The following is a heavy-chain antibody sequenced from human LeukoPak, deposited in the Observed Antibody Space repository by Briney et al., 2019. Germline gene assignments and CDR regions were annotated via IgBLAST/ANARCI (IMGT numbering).Heavy chain of an antibody. Sequence: GGSLRLSCAASGFTFSNYGMHWVRQAPGKGLEWVATISGSGSNTYYADSVKGRFMISRDNSKNTLYLQMSSLRAEDTAIYYCAKDLLRFLESPLDYWGQGILVTVSS. D-gene: IGHD3-3*01. CDR3: AKDLLRFLESPLDY. J-gene: IGHJ4*02. CDR2: ISGSGSNT. V-gene: IGHV3-23*01. CDR1: GFTFSNYG.